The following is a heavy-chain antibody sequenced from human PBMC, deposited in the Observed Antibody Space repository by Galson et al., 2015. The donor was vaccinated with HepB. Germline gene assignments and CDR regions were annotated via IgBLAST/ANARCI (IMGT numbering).Heavy chain of an antibody. CDR3: ARVMTTVTNFDY. D-gene: IGHD4-17*01. Sequence: TLSLTCTVSGGSISSYYWSWIRQPPGKGLEWIGYIYYSGSTNYNPSLKSRVTISVDTSKNQFSLKLSSVTAADTAVYYCARVMTTVTNFDYWGQGTLVTVSS. J-gene: IGHJ4*02. CDR1: GGSISSYY. CDR2: IYYSGST. V-gene: IGHV4-59*12.